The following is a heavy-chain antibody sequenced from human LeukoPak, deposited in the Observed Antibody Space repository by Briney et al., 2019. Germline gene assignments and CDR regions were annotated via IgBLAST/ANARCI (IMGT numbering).Heavy chain of an antibody. CDR1: GGSISSSSYY. V-gene: IGHV4-39*07. CDR2: IYYSGST. J-gene: IGHJ3*02. CDR3: VKSNSRYQPWTLDI. D-gene: IGHD2-2*01. Sequence: SETLSLTCTVSGGSISSSSYYWGWIRQPPGKGLEWIGSIYYSGSTYYNPSLKSRVTISVDTSNNQLSLKVNSVTAADTAMYYCVKSNSRYQPWTLDIWGRGTMVPVSS.